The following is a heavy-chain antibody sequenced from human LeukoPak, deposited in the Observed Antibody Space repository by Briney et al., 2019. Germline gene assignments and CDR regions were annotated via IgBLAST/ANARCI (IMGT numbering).Heavy chain of an antibody. CDR3: ARALDYYDSSEKGAFDI. V-gene: IGHV4-61*01. J-gene: IGHJ3*02. CDR2: IYYSGST. Sequence: SETLSLTCTVSGGSVSSGSYYWSWIRQPPGKGLEWIGYIYYSGSTNYNPSLKSRVTISVDTSKNQFSLKLSSVTAADTAVYYCARALDYYDSSEKGAFDIWGQGTMVTVSS. D-gene: IGHD3-22*01. CDR1: GGSVSSGSYY.